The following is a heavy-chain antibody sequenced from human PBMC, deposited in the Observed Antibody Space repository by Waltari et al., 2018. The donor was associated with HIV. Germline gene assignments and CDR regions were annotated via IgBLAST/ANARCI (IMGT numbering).Heavy chain of an antibody. CDR2: ISAYNGNT. D-gene: IGHD3-22*01. J-gene: IGHJ6*02. Sequence: QVQLVQSGAEVKKPGASVKVSCKASGNTFTRYGISWVRQAPGQGLEWMGWISAYNGNTNYAQKLQGRVSMTTETSTNTAYMELRSLRSDDTAVYYCARLTHYYDTSGPDYYYYGMDVWGQGTTVTVSS. CDR3: ARLTHYYDTSGPDYYYYGMDV. V-gene: IGHV1-18*01. CDR1: GNTFTRYG.